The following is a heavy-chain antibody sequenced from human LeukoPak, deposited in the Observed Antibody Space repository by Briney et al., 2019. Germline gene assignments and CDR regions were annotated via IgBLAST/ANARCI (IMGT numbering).Heavy chain of an antibody. Sequence: PGGSLRLSCAASGFTFSSYSMNWVRQAPGKGLEWVSSISSSSSYTYYADSVKGRFTISRDNAKNSLYLQMNSLRAEDTAVYYCARDGITGTSANWGQGTLVTVSS. CDR3: ARDGITGTSAN. J-gene: IGHJ4*02. D-gene: IGHD1-7*01. CDR2: ISSSSSYT. CDR1: GFTFSSYS. V-gene: IGHV3-21*01.